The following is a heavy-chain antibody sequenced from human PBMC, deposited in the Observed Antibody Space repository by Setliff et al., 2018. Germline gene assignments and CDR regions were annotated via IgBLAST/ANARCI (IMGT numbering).Heavy chain of an antibody. D-gene: IGHD3-16*01. J-gene: IGHJ4*02. V-gene: IGHV1-46*01. Sequence: ASVRVSCKASGYTFTTYYMHWVRQAPGQGLEWMGIINPIGGGTGYAEKFQGRVTMTRDTSTSTVYMQLSSLRFEDTAVYYCARGGSWYFDYWGQGTLVTVSS. CDR3: ARGGSWYFDY. CDR2: INPIGGGT. CDR1: GYTFTTYY.